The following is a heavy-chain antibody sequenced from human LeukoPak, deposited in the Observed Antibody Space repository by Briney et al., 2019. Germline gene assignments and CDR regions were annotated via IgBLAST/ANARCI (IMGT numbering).Heavy chain of an antibody. Sequence: GGSLRLSCATSGFTFSNYAMHWVRQAPGKGLQWAAVISHDGSEKYYADPVKGRFTVSRDNSKNTLYLQVSSLRLEDTAVYYCAKGVHGSQSTSFADYWAREPWSPSP. J-gene: IGHJ4*02. CDR2: ISHDGSEK. D-gene: IGHD3-10*01. V-gene: IGHV3-30*18. CDR3: AKGVHGSQSTSFADY. CDR1: GFTFSNYA.